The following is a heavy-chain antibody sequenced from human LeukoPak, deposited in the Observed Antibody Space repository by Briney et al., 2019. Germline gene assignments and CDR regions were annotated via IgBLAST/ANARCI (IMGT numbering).Heavy chain of an antibody. CDR3: ARGGATRGRFEN. J-gene: IGHJ4*02. Sequence: GGSLRLSCAASGFPFNVQTMSWVRQAPGKGLDWVASMRQDGSEIYYVDSVKGRFTISRDNPKNSLYLQMNSLRAEDTAVYYCARGGATRGRFENWGQGTLVTASS. CDR1: GFPFNVQT. V-gene: IGHV3-7*01. CDR2: MRQDGSEI. D-gene: IGHD1-26*01.